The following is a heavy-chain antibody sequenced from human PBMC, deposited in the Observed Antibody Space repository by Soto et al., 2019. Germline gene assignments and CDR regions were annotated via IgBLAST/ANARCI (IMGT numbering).Heavy chain of an antibody. CDR3: ARTYCGGDCLFLDY. CDR1: GGSFSGYY. Sequence: ASETLSLTCAVYGGSFSGYYWSWTRQPPGKGLEWIGYIYYSGSTNYNPSLKSRVTISVDTSKNQFSLKLSSVTAADTAVYYCARTYCGGDCLFLDYWGQGTLVTVAS. D-gene: IGHD2-21*02. CDR2: IYYSGST. V-gene: IGHV4-59*01. J-gene: IGHJ4*02.